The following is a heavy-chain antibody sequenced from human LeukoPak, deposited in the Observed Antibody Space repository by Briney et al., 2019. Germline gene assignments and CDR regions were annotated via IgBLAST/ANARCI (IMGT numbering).Heavy chain of an antibody. CDR1: GYTFTSYG. J-gene: IGHJ4*02. CDR3: ARSPNYDILTGGDY. V-gene: IGHV1-18*01. Sequence: ASVKVSCKASGYTFTSYGISWVRQAPGQGLEWMGWISAYNGNTNYAQKLQGRVTMTTDTSTSTAYMELSRLRSDDTAVYYCARSPNYDILTGGDYWGQGTLVTVSS. D-gene: IGHD3-9*01. CDR2: ISAYNGNT.